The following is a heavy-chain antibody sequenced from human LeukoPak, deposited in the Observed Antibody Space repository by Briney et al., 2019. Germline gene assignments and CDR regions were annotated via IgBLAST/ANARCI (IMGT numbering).Heavy chain of an antibody. V-gene: IGHV3-48*04. CDR3: ARGDILTGYNY. CDR1: GLTISSYS. J-gene: IGHJ4*02. D-gene: IGHD3-9*01. Sequence: GGSLRLSCAASGLTISSYSMNWVRQAPGKGLQWVSYISGSSSTIYYADSVKGRFTISRDNAKNSLYLQMNSLRAEDTAVYYCARGDILTGYNYWGQGTLVTVSS. CDR2: ISGSSSTI.